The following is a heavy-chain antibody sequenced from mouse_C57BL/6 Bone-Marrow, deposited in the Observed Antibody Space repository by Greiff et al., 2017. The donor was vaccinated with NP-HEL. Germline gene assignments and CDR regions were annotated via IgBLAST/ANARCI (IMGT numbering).Heavy chain of an antibody. V-gene: IGHV1-66*01. CDR3: AILSCSSYHYAMDY. J-gene: IGHJ4*01. CDR2: IYPGGGNT. D-gene: IGHD1-1*01. Sequence: QVQLQQSGPELVKPGASVKISCKASGYSFTSYYIHWVKQRPGQGLEWIGWIYPGGGNTKYNEKFKGKATLTADTSSSTAYMQLSSLTSEDSAVYYCAILSCSSYHYAMDYWGQGTSVTVSS. CDR1: GYSFTSYY.